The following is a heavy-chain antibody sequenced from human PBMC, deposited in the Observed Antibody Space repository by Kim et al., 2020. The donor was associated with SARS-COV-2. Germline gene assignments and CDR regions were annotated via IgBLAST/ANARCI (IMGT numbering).Heavy chain of an antibody. J-gene: IGHJ5*02. D-gene: IGHD3-10*01. Sequence: SVKGRFTISRDNSKNTLYLQMNSLRAEDTAVYYCAKDRFGSTPKRGWFDPWGQGTLVTVSS. V-gene: IGHV3-30*02. CDR3: AKDRFGSTPKRGWFDP.